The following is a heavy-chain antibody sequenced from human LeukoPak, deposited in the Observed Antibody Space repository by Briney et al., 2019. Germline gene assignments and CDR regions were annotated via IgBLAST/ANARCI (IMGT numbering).Heavy chain of an antibody. D-gene: IGHD3-22*01. CDR3: GGGGGGGDYYWSYYYYYYGMDV. V-gene: IGHV3-15*01. CDR2: IKRKTDGETT. CDR1: GVSFIQSW. J-gene: IGHJ6*02. Sequence: NSGGFLRLSCVVSGVSFIQSWMSWVRQAPGKGLEWVGRIKRKTDGETTDYAAPVKGRFTISRDDSQNTLNLQMDSLKSEDTGVYYWGGGGGGGDYYWSYYYYYYGMDVWGQGTTVTVSS.